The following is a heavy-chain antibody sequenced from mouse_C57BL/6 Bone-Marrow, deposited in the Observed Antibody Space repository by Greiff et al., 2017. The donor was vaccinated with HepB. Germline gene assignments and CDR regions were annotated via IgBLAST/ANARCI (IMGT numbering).Heavy chain of an antibody. CDR1: GYAFTNYL. CDR3: ARHGSGAWFAY. D-gene: IGHD1-1*01. V-gene: IGHV1-54*01. J-gene: IGHJ3*01. CDR2: INPGSGGT. Sequence: VKLMESGAELVRPGTSVKVSCKASGYAFTNYLIEWVKQRPGQGLEWIGVINPGSGGTNYNEKFKGKATLTADKSSSTAYMQLSSLTSEDSAVYFCARHGSGAWFAYWGQGTLVTVSA.